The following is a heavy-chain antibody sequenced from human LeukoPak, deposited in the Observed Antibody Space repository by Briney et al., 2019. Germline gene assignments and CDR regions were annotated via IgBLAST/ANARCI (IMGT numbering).Heavy chain of an antibody. CDR3: ARDAWIAAAYFDY. J-gene: IGHJ4*02. Sequence: SVKVSCKASGGTFTSYAISWVRQAPGQGLEWMGGISPIFGTANYAKKFQGRVTITTGVSTSTAYMELSSLRSEDTAVYYCARDAWIAAAYFDYWGQGTLVTVSA. CDR2: ISPIFGTA. V-gene: IGHV1-69*05. D-gene: IGHD6-13*01. CDR1: GGTFTSYA.